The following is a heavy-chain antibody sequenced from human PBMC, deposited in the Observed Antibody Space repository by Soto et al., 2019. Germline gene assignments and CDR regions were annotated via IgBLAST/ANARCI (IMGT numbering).Heavy chain of an antibody. CDR3: AKAKTPHNAFDI. D-gene: IGHD2-15*01. CDR1: GFTFSSYA. V-gene: IGHV3-23*01. Sequence: AGSLRPPCKDSGFTFSSYAMSWLRLAPGAGLEWVSGISDSGTSTYYRDYVKGRFTISRDNSKNTVYLQMNSLRAEYTALYYCAKAKTPHNAFDIWGQGTMITVAS. J-gene: IGHJ3*02. CDR2: ISDSGTST.